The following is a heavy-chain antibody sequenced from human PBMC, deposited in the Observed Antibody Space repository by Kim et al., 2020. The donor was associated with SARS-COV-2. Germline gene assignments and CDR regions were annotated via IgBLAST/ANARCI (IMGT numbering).Heavy chain of an antibody. V-gene: IGHV7-4-1*02. D-gene: IGHD6-6*01. J-gene: IGHJ3*02. CDR3: ARVRQTVYSSSSYGFASSVASFAFDI. CDR1: GYTFTSYA. Sequence: ASVKVSCKASGYTFTSYAMNWVRQAPGQGLEWMGWINTNTGNPTYAQGFTGRFVFSLDTSVSTAYLQISSLKAEDTAVYYCARVRQTVYSSSSYGFASSVASFAFDIWGQGTMVTVSS. CDR2: INTNTGNP.